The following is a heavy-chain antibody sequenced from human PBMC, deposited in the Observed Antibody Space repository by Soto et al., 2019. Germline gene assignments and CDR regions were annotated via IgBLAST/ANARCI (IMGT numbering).Heavy chain of an antibody. Sequence: QVQLQESGPGLVKPSQTLSLTCTVSGGSISSGGYYWSWIRQHPGKGLEWIGYIYYSGSTYYNPSLKSRVTISVDTSKNQFSLKRSSVTAADTAVYYCARDERGGYCSGGSCYYHNWFDPWGQGTLVTVSS. CDR1: GGSISSGGYY. J-gene: IGHJ5*02. CDR3: ARDERGGYCSGGSCYYHNWFDP. D-gene: IGHD2-15*01. CDR2: IYYSGST. V-gene: IGHV4-31*03.